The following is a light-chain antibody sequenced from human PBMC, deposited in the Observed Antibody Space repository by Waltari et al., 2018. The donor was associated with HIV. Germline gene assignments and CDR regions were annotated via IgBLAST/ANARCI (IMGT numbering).Light chain of an antibody. V-gene: IGLV1-44*01. CDR3: AAWDDNLSHV. CDR1: NPNAGSNT. CDR2: ADH. J-gene: IGLJ1*01. Sequence: QSVLTQPPSASGTPAQRITLSCSGSNPNAGSNTVSWYQRLPGSAPKLLLYADHQRPSGVPDRFSGSKSGTSASLAISGLQSDDEAEYYCAAWDDNLSHVFGTGTQVTVL.